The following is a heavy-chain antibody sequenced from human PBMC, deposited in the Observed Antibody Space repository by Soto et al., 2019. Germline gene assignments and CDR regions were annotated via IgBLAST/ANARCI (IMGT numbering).Heavy chain of an antibody. CDR2: FDPEDGET. Sequence: WASVKVSCKVSGYTLTELSMHWVRQAPGKGLEWMGGFDPEDGETIYAQKFQGRVTMTEDTSTDTAYMELSSLRSEDTAVYYCATDYNFYYDSSGYYPYWGQGTLVTVSS. CDR1: GYTLTELS. V-gene: IGHV1-24*01. CDR3: ATDYNFYYDSSGYYPY. J-gene: IGHJ4*02. D-gene: IGHD3-22*01.